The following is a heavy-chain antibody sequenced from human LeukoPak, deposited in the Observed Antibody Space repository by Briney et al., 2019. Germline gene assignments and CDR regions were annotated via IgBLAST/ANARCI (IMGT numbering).Heavy chain of an antibody. CDR3: AREFLGGKGCLDP. V-gene: IGHV1-2*02. CDR2: LNPNSGGT. J-gene: IGHJ5*02. CDR1: GYTFTDYD. D-gene: IGHD3-16*01. Sequence: ASVKVSCKASGYTFTDYDIYWVRQAPGQGLEYMGWLNPNSGGTNYAQKFQGRVTMTRDTSINTAYMELSRLRSDDTAFYYCAREFLGGKGCLDPWGQGTLVTVSS.